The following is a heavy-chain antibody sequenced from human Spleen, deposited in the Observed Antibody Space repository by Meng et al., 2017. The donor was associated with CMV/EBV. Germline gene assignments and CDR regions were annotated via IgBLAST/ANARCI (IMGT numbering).Heavy chain of an antibody. CDR2: INHSGST. CDR3: ARDGIRSDYYGSGRYYEVPYYGMDV. CDR1: GGSFSGYY. D-gene: IGHD3-10*01. J-gene: IGHJ6*02. V-gene: IGHV4-34*01. Sequence: GSLRLSCAVYGGSFSGYYWSWIRQPPGKGLEWIGEINHSGSTNYNPSLKSRVTISVDTSKNQFSLKLTSVTAADTAVYYCARDGIRSDYYGSGRYYEVPYYGMDVWGQGTTVTVSS.